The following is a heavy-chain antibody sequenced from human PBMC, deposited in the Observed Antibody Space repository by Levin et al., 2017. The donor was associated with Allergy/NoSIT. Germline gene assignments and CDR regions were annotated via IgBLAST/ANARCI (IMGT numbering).Heavy chain of an antibody. CDR1: GGTFSSYA. Sequence: GASVKVSCKASGGTFSSYAISWVRQAPGQGLEWMGGIIPIFGTANYAQKFQGRVTITADESTSTAYMELSSLRSEDTAVYYCARKNPGYCTGGVCDYYYYMDGWGKGTTVTVSS. CDR2: IIPIFGTA. V-gene: IGHV1-69*13. CDR3: ARKNPGYCTGGVCDYYYYMDG. D-gene: IGHD2-8*02. J-gene: IGHJ6*03.